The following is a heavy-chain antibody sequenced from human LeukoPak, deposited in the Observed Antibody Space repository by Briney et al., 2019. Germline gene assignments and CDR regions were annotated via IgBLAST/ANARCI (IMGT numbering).Heavy chain of an antibody. D-gene: IGHD3-10*01. Sequence: PGGSLRLSCAASGFTFSSYAMHWVRQAPGKGLEWVAVISYDGSNKYYADSVKGRFTISRDNSKNTLYLQMNSLRAEDTAVYYCARVIVRGVIIPGYWGQGTLVTVSS. V-gene: IGHV3-30-3*01. CDR2: ISYDGSNK. CDR3: ARVIVRGVIIPGY. CDR1: GFTFSSYA. J-gene: IGHJ4*02.